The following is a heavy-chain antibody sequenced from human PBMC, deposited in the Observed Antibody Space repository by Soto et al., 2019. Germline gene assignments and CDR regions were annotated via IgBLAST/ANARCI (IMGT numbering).Heavy chain of an antibody. CDR3: GGRGPNYQYYYMDV. CDR1: GGSISRYY. D-gene: IGHD3-16*01. Sequence: QVQLRESGPGLVKPSETLSLTCTVSGGSISRYYWSWIRQAPGKGLEWIGDFYNSGSANYSPSLKSRGIMSDDTSNNQFSLKLNSVTAAETAIYYCGGRGPNYQYYYMDVWGKGTTVTVSS. J-gene: IGHJ6*03. V-gene: IGHV4-59*01. CDR2: FYNSGSA.